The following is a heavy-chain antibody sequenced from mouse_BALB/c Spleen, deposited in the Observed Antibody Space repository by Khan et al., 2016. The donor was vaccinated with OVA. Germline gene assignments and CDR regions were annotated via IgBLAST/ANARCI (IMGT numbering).Heavy chain of an antibody. J-gene: IGHJ3*01. V-gene: IGHV1-26*01. Sequence: VQLQQSGPDLVKPGASVKMSCKASGYSFTLYYMSWVKQSHGKSLERIGRVNPNTDNINYNQEFKGKAILTVDKSSNTAYMELRSLTSEDSAVYSCARGYDFIASWGQGTLVTVSS. D-gene: IGHD2-14*01. CDR3: ARGYDFIAS. CDR1: GYSFTLYY. CDR2: VNPNTDNI.